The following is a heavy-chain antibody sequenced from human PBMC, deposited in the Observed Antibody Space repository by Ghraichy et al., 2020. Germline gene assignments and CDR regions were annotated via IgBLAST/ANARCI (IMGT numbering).Heavy chain of an antibody. CDR2: ISYDGSNK. J-gene: IGHJ4*02. CDR1: GFIFSVYG. D-gene: IGHD6-19*01. Sequence: GGSLRLSCAASGFIFSVYGMHWVRQAPGKGLEWVAVISYDGSNKYYSDSVKGRFTISRDNSKNTLFLQMNSLRAEDTAVYYCAKEIAVADHFDYWGQGTLVTLPS. V-gene: IGHV3-30*18. CDR3: AKEIAVADHFDY.